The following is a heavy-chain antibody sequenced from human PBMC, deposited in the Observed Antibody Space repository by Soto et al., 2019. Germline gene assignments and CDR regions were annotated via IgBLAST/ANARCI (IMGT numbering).Heavy chain of an antibody. J-gene: IGHJ6*02. Sequence: GGSLRLSCTASGFTFGDYAMSWFRQAPGKGLEWVGFIRSKAYGGTTEYAASVKGRFTISRDDSKSIAYLQMNSLRAEDTAVYYCARPLATTVTTHGMDVWGQGTTVTVSS. CDR1: GFTFGDYA. CDR3: ARPLATTVTTHGMDV. V-gene: IGHV3-49*03. D-gene: IGHD4-17*01. CDR2: IRSKAYGGTT.